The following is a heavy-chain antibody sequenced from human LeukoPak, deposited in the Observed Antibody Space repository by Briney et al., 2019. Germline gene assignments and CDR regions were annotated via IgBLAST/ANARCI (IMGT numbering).Heavy chain of an antibody. D-gene: IGHD3-22*01. CDR1: GFIFSDHD. Sequence: PGGSLRLSCAASGFIFSDHDMDWIRQAPGEGLEWISYISRNGTTKYYADPVKGRFTISRDNADNSLYLQLNSLRAEDTAVYYCAREGRGYYGDFDYWGQGTLVTVSS. CDR3: AREGRGYYGDFDY. V-gene: IGHV3-11*01. CDR2: ISRNGTTK. J-gene: IGHJ4*02.